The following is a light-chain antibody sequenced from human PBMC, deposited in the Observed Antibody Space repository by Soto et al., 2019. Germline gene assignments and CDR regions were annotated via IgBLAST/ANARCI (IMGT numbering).Light chain of an antibody. J-gene: IGLJ1*01. CDR1: SSDVGGYNY. V-gene: IGLV2-14*01. CDR3: TSYTTSSTLV. Sequence: QSALTQPASVSGSPGQSITISCTGTSSDVGGYNYVSWYQQYPGKAPKLMIYDDSNRPSGVSNRFSGSKSGNTASLTISGLQAEDEADYYCTSYTTSSTLVFGTGTKVTVL. CDR2: DDS.